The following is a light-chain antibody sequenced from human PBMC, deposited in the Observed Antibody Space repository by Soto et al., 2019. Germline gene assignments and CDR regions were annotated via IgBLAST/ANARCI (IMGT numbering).Light chain of an antibody. Sequence: DIQMTQSPSTLSTSIGDRVTITCRASQSISGWLAWYQQKPGKAPDLLIYDASSLQSGVPSRFSGSGSGTEFTLTISSLQPDDLATYYCQQYKNYPWTFGQGTKVDIK. CDR3: QQYKNYPWT. CDR2: DAS. J-gene: IGKJ1*01. V-gene: IGKV1-5*01. CDR1: QSISGW.